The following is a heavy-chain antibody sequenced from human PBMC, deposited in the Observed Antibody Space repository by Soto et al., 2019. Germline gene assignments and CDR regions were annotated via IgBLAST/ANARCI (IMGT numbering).Heavy chain of an antibody. CDR2: IYYSGST. D-gene: IGHD3-3*01. V-gene: IGHV4-59*01. J-gene: IGHJ4*02. CDR3: ARASIFGVATDY. Sequence: SETLSLTCTVSGGSISSYYWSWIRQPPGKGLEWIGYIYYSGSTNYNPSLKSRVTISVDTSKNQFSLKLSSVTAADTAVYYCARASIFGVATDYWGQGTLVTVSS. CDR1: GGSISSYY.